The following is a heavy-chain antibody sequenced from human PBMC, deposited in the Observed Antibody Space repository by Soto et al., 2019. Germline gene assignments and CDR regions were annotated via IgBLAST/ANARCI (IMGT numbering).Heavy chain of an antibody. CDR3: AKDDSSGYYYGYFQH. V-gene: IGHV3-43*01. D-gene: IGHD3-22*01. CDR1: GFTFSNYW. J-gene: IGHJ1*01. Sequence: PGGSLRLSCSASGFTFSNYWMSWVRQAPGKGLEWVSLISWDGGSTYYADSVKGRFTISRDNSKNSLYLQMNSLRTEDTALYYCAKDDSSGYYYGYFQHWGQGTLVTVSS. CDR2: ISWDGGST.